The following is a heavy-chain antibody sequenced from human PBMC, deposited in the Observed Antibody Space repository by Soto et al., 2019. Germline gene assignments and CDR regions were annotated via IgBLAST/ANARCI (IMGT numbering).Heavy chain of an antibody. Sequence: SETLSLTCTVSGGSISSSSYYWVLIRQPPGKGLEWIGSIYYSGSTYYNPSLKSRVTISVDTSKNQFSLKLSSVTAADTAVYYCARLTVGATHLFDYWGQGTLVTVSS. D-gene: IGHD1-26*01. CDR2: IYYSGST. CDR1: GGSISSSSYY. CDR3: ARLTVGATHLFDY. V-gene: IGHV4-39*01. J-gene: IGHJ4*02.